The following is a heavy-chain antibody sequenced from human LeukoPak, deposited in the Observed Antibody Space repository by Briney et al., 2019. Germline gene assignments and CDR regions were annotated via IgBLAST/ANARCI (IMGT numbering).Heavy chain of an antibody. CDR3: AKDGRYCSSTSCYQYYYYYYMDV. D-gene: IGHD2-2*01. J-gene: IGHJ6*03. CDR2: IRYDGSNK. V-gene: IGHV3-30*02. Sequence: GGSLRLSCAASGFTFSSYGMHWVRQAPGKGLEWVAFIRYDGSNKYYADSVKGRFTISRDNSKNTLYLQMNSPRAEDTAVYYCAKDGRYCSSTSCYQYYYYYYMDVWGKGTTVTVSS. CDR1: GFTFSSYG.